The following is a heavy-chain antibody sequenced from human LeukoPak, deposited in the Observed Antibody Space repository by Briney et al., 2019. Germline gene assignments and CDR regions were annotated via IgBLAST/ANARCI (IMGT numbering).Heavy chain of an antibody. CDR3: ARERRSSGWYPADY. V-gene: IGHV1-2*02. CDR2: INPNSGGT. J-gene: IGHJ4*02. CDR1: GYTFTGYY. Sequence: ASVTVSCKASGYTFTGYYMHWVRLAPGRGLEWMGWINPNSGGTNYAQQFQGRVTMTRDTSISTAYMELSRLRSDDTAVYYCARERRSSGWYPADYWGQGPLVPVSS. D-gene: IGHD6-19*01.